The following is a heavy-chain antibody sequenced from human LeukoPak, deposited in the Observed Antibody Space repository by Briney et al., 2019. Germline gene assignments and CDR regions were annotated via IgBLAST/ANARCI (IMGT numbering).Heavy chain of an antibody. Sequence: ASVKVSCKASGGTFSSYAISWVRQAPGQGLEWMGGIIPIFGTANYAQKFQGRVTITADESTSTAYMELSSLRSEDTAVYYCARGDLELLFYYYYMDVWGKGTTVTVSS. V-gene: IGHV1-69*13. CDR1: GGTFSSYA. D-gene: IGHD1-7*01. CDR2: IIPIFGTA. J-gene: IGHJ6*03. CDR3: ARGDLELLFYYYYMDV.